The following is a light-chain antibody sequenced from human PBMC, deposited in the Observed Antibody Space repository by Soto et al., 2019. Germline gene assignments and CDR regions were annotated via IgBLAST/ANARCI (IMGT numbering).Light chain of an antibody. Sequence: DIVMTQSPDSLAVSLGERATISCKSSQTISYTSINKTSLAWYQQRPGQPPKLLIYWASIRGSGVPDRLSGSGFGTDFTLTISSLQTEDVAVYYCQQYFSYPLTFGGGTKVDIK. V-gene: IGKV4-1*01. CDR2: WAS. J-gene: IGKJ4*01. CDR1: QTISYTSINKTS. CDR3: QQYFSYPLT.